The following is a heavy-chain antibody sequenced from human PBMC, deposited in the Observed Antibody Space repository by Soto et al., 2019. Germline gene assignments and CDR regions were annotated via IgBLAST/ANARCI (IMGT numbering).Heavy chain of an antibody. CDR2: INPSGGST. CDR3: VRDVVNNYGRGRSFDY. D-gene: IGHD3-10*02. CDR1: GYIFTSYY. Sequence: QVQVVQSGAEVKKPGASVKVSCKASGYIFTSYYMHWLRQAPGQGLEWMGVINPSGGSTTYAQKFHGRVTLVRDTSTSTVYMELSSLRSDVTAVDYGVRDVVNNYGRGRSFDYWGQGTLVTVCS. J-gene: IGHJ4*02. V-gene: IGHV1-46*01.